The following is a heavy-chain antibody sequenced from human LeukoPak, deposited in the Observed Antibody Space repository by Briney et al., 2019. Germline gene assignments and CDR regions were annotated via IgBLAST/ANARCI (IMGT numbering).Heavy chain of an antibody. CDR2: INHSGRT. CDR1: GGSFSDYF. Sequence: PSETLSLTCAVYGGSFSDYFWGWIRQPPGKGLEWIGEINHSGRTCYNPSLKSRVTISVDTSKNQFSLNLSSVTAADTAVYYCARDVVVVPAAIHYGMDVWGQGTTVTDSS. CDR3: ARDVVVVPAAIHYGMDV. J-gene: IGHJ6*02. V-gene: IGHV4-34*01. D-gene: IGHD2-2*01.